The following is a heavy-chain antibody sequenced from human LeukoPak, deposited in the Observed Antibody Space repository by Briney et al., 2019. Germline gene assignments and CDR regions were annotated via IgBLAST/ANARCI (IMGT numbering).Heavy chain of an antibody. V-gene: IGHV4-39*07. CDR2: IYYSGST. CDR1: GGSISSSSYY. D-gene: IGHD4-17*01. CDR3: ARDYGDYPDAFDI. J-gene: IGHJ3*02. Sequence: SETLSLTCTVSGGSISSSSYYWGWIRQPPGKGLEWIGSIYYSGSTYYNPSLKSRVTISVDTSKNQFSLKLSSVTAADTAVYYCARDYGDYPDAFDIWGQGTMVTVPS.